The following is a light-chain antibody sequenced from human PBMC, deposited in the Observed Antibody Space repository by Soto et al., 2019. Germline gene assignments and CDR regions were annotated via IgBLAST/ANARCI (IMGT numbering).Light chain of an antibody. CDR2: DVS. V-gene: IGLV2-14*01. CDR3: SSYTSSSTLGV. CDR1: SSDVGGYNY. Sequence: QSALTQPASVSGSPGQSITMSCTGTSSDVGGYNYVSWYQQHPGKAPKLMIYDVSNRPSGVSNRFSSSKSGNTASLTISGLQAEDEADYYCSSYTSSSTLGVFGGGTKLTVL. J-gene: IGLJ2*01.